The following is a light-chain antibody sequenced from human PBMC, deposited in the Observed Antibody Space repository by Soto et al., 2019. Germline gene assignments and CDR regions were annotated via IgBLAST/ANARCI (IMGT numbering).Light chain of an antibody. CDR1: SSDVGAYKY. CDR2: EVT. V-gene: IGLV2-8*01. Sequence: QSALTQPPSASGSPGQAVTISCSGTSSDVGAYKYVSWYQQYPGKAPKLMIYEVTKRPSGVPDRFYGSQSGNTASLTVSGLQAEDEADYYCTSYVGNDIWVFGGGTQLTVL. CDR3: TSYVGNDIWV. J-gene: IGLJ3*02.